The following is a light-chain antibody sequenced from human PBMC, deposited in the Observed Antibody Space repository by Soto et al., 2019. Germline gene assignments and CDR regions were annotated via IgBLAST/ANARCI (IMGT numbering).Light chain of an antibody. CDR2: GAS. CDR3: QQYKNWPPLT. Sequence: EIVMTQSPATLSVSPGETATLSCRASQSVGSAVAWYQHKPGQAPRLLIVGASIRATGVPGRVSGGGSGTELTLTISSLQSEDFAVYYCQQYKNWPPLTFGGGTTVEIK. CDR1: QSVGSA. V-gene: IGKV3-15*01. J-gene: IGKJ4*01.